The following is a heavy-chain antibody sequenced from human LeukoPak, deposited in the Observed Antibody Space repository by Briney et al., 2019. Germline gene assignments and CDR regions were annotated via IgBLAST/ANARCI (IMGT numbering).Heavy chain of an antibody. CDR1: GFTFSSYA. CDR2: ISGSGGST. V-gene: IGHV3-23*01. J-gene: IGHJ4*02. D-gene: IGHD6-19*01. CDR3: AKEKSSGLVLTEFDY. Sequence: GGSLRLSCAASGFTFSSYAMSWVRQAPGKGLEWVSAISGSGGSTYYADSVKGRFTISRDNSKNTLYQQMNSLRAEDTAVYYCAKEKSSGLVLTEFDYWGQGTLVTVSS.